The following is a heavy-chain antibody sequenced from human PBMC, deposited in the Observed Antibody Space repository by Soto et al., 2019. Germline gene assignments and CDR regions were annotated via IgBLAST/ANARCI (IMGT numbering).Heavy chain of an antibody. D-gene: IGHD3-10*01. CDR1: GGTFSSNT. V-gene: IGHV1-69*02. CDR2: IIPVVGVA. CDR3: ASYGRLNYMDV. J-gene: IGHJ6*03. Sequence: QVQLVQSGAEVKKPGSSVKVSCKASGGTFSSNTISWVRQAPGQGLEWMGRIIPVVGVAKYAQKFQGSVTITADKSTSTAYMELSSLRSEDTAVYYCASYGRLNYMDVWGKGTTVTVSS.